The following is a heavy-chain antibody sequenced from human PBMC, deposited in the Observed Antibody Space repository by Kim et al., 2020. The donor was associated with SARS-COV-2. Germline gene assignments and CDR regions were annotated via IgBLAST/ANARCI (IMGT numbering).Heavy chain of an antibody. CDR2: IYYSGST. CDR3: ARVGTTWDWDFDY. D-gene: IGHD1-7*01. Sequence: SETLSLTCTVSGGSISSYYWSWIRQPPGKGLEWIGYIYYSGSTNYNPSLKSRVTISVDTSKNQFSLKLSSVTAADTAVYYCARVGTTWDWDFDYWGHGTLVTVSS. CDR1: GGSISSYY. J-gene: IGHJ4*01. V-gene: IGHV4-59*13.